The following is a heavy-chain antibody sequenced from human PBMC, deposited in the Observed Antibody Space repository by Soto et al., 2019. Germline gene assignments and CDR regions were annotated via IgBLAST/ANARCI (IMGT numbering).Heavy chain of an antibody. CDR3: ARVDYGDYVGGYYYYYYGMDV. CDR2: INHSGST. D-gene: IGHD4-17*01. V-gene: IGHV4-34*01. Sequence: SAPLSITCAVYGGSFSGYYWSWIRQPPGKGLEWIGEINHSGSTNYNPSLKSRVTISVDTSKNQFSLKLSSVTAADTAVYYCARVDYGDYVGGYYYYYYGMDVWGQGTTVTVSS. CDR1: GGSFSGYY. J-gene: IGHJ6*02.